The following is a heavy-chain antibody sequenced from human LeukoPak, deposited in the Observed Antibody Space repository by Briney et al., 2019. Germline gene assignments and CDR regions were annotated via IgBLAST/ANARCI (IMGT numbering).Heavy chain of an antibody. D-gene: IGHD2-15*01. Sequence: ASVKVSCKASGYTFTGYYMHWVRQAPGQGLEWMGWINPNSGGTNYAQKFQGRVTMTRDTSISTAYMELSRLRSDDTAVYYCARGRGVSSSYHHYNTNWFDPWGQGTLVTVSS. CDR1: GYTFTGYY. J-gene: IGHJ5*02. CDR2: INPNSGGT. V-gene: IGHV1-2*02. CDR3: ARGRGVSSSYHHYNTNWFDP.